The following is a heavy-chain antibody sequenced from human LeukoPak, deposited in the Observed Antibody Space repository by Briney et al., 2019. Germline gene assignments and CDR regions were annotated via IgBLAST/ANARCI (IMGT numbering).Heavy chain of an antibody. V-gene: IGHV3-23*01. Sequence: GGSLRLSCAASGFTFPVYAMSWVRQTPGKGLEWVAAMSTSGGSTYYADSVKGRFTISRANSKNTLYLQMDSLRAEDTAVYYCAELGITMIGGVWGKGTTVTISS. J-gene: IGHJ6*04. D-gene: IGHD3-10*02. CDR2: MSTSGGST. CDR3: AELGITMIGGV. CDR1: GFTFPVYA.